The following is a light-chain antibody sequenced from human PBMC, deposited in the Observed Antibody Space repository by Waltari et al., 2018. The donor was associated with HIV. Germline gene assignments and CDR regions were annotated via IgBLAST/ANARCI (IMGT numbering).Light chain of an antibody. V-gene: IGKV1-9*01. Sequence: DIQLTQSPSFLSASVGDRVTITCRASQGIGSYLGWYQQKPGKAPKLLIYAASTLQSGVPSRFSGSGSGTEFTLTISSLQPEDFATYYCQQLNSYPRYTFGQGTKLEIK. CDR1: QGIGSY. J-gene: IGKJ2*01. CDR2: AAS. CDR3: QQLNSYPRYT.